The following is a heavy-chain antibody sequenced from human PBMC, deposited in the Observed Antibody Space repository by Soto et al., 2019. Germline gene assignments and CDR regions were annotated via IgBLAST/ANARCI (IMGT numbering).Heavy chain of an antibody. J-gene: IGHJ5*02. D-gene: IGHD2-8*01. V-gene: IGHV1-18*01. CDR2: ISAYNGNT. Sequence: ASVKVSCKASGYTFTSYGISWVRQAPGQGLEWMGWISAYNGNTNYAQKLQGRVTMTTDTSTSTAYMELRSLRSDDTAVYCCARDTRHIVLKMKPIGTSWLVPWGKGTLVTVP. CDR1: GYTFTSYG. CDR3: ARDTRHIVLKMKPIGTSWLVP.